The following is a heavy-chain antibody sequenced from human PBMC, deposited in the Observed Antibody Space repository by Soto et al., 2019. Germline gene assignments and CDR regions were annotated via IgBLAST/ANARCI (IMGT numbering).Heavy chain of an antibody. CDR2: IIPVFGTT. V-gene: IGHV1-69*01. J-gene: IGHJ6*02. CDR1: GGTFSSHA. D-gene: IGHD6-19*01. Sequence: QVQLMQSGAEVKKPGSSVKVSCKASGGTFSSHAFSWVRQAPGQGLEWMGGIIPVFGTTNYAQKFQGRVKMLADQSTSTAYMELRSLRSDDTAVYYCARTSGAGRNYYYYGMDVWGQGTTVTVSS. CDR3: ARTSGAGRNYYYYGMDV.